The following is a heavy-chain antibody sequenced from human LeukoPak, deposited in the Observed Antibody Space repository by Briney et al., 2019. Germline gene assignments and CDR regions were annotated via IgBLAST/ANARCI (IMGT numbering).Heavy chain of an antibody. V-gene: IGHV3-23*01. D-gene: IGHD3-22*01. Sequence: GGSLRLSCAASGFTFSTYAMSWVRQAPGKGLEWVSAISVSGDSTYYADSVRGRFTISRDNSENTLYLQMNSLRAEDTAEYYCAKHESSGYYTDAFDIWGQGTMVTVSS. CDR2: ISVSGDST. CDR1: GFTFSTYA. CDR3: AKHESSGYYTDAFDI. J-gene: IGHJ3*02.